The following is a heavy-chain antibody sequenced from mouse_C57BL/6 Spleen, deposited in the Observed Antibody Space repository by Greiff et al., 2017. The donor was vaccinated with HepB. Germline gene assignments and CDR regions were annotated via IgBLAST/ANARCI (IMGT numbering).Heavy chain of an antibody. V-gene: IGHV3-6*01. CDR2: ISYDGSN. D-gene: IGHD6-5*01. CDR3: ARGAYGHFDY. J-gene: IGHJ2*01. CDR1: GYSITSGYY. Sequence: EVHLVESGPGLVKPSQSLSLTCSVTGYSITSGYYWNWIRQFPGNKLEWMGYISYDGSNNYNPSLKNRISITRDTSKNQFFLKLNSVTTEDTATYYCARGAYGHFDYWGQGTTLTVSS.